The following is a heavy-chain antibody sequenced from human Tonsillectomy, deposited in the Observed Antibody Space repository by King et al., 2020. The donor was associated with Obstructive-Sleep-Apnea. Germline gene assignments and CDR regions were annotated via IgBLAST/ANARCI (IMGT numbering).Heavy chain of an antibody. Sequence: QLQESGPGLVKPSETLSLTCTVSGGSISSYYWSWIRQPAGKRLEWIGRIYTSGSTNYNPSLKSRVTMSVDTSKNQFSLKLSSVTAADTAVYYCAKDEGFGTGGTFDYWGQGTLVTVSS. D-gene: IGHD3-10*01. CDR2: IYTSGST. J-gene: IGHJ4*02. CDR1: GGSISSYY. V-gene: IGHV4-4*07. CDR3: AKDEGFGTGGTFDY.